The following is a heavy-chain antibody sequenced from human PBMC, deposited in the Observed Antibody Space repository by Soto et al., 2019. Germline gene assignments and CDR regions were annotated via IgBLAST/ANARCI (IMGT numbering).Heavy chain of an antibody. CDR2: ISGSGGST. J-gene: IGHJ4*02. CDR3: AKDYCNGGSCYFMRLSLAYDY. Sequence: VQLLESGGGLVQPGGSLRLSCAASGFTFSSYAMSWVRQAPGKGLEWVSAISGSGGSTYYADSVKGRFTISRDNSKNTLYLQMNILRAEDTAVYYCAKDYCNGGSCYFMRLSLAYDYWGQGTLVTVSS. D-gene: IGHD2-15*01. V-gene: IGHV3-23*01. CDR1: GFTFSSYA.